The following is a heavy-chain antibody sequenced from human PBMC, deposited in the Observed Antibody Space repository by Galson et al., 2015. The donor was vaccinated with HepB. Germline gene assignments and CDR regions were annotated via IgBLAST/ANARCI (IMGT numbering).Heavy chain of an antibody. D-gene: IGHD5-12*01. CDR3: AKGGYSDYDRIDY. Sequence: SVKVSCKASGYTFTGYYMHWVRQAPGQGLEWMGRINPNSGGTNYAQKSQGRVTMTRDTSISTAYMELSRLRSDDTAVYYCAKGGYSDYDRIDYWGQGTLVTVSS. V-gene: IGHV1-2*06. CDR1: GYTFTGYY. CDR2: INPNSGGT. J-gene: IGHJ4*02.